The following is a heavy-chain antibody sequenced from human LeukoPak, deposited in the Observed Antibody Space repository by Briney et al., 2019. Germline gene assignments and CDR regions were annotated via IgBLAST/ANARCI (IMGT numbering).Heavy chain of an antibody. CDR2: IQSSGTT. Sequence: SATLSLTCAVSGASLNGDYWSWIRQPPGKGLEWIGYIQSSGTTNYNTSFKSRVTISIHASKNQFSLELTSMTAADTALYYCARQVKSWFGEIYYMDVWGKGTTVIVSS. CDR3: ARQVKSWFGEIYYMDV. V-gene: IGHV4-4*09. D-gene: IGHD3-10*01. J-gene: IGHJ6*03. CDR1: GASLNGDY.